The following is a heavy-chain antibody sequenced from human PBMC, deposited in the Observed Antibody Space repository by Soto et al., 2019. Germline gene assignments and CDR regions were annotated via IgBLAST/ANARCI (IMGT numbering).Heavy chain of an antibody. Sequence: AASVKVSCKASGYTFTNYAIHWVRQAPGQGLEWMGWINAGNGNSNTKYSQKFQGRVTITTDTSASTAYIGLSSLRSEDTAVYYCARVFGLYSSGWYGYWGQGTLVTVSS. CDR3: ARVFGLYSSGWYGY. V-gene: IGHV1-3*01. J-gene: IGHJ4*02. D-gene: IGHD6-19*01. CDR1: GYTFTNYA. CDR2: INAGNGNSNT.